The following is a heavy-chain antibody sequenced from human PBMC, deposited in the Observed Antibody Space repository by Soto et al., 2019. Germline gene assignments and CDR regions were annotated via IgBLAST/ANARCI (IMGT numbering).Heavy chain of an antibody. CDR3: ARDQSGYCSGGSCYPDY. CDR2: IYHSGST. V-gene: IGHV4-4*02. D-gene: IGHD2-15*01. J-gene: IGHJ4*02. CDR1: GGSISSSNW. Sequence: QVQLQESGPGLVKPSGTLSLTCAVSGGSISSSNWWSWVRQPPGKGLEWLWEIYHSGSTNYNPSLMSRVNISVDKSKYQFSLQLSSVTAADTAVYYCARDQSGYCSGGSCYPDYWGQGTLVTVSS.